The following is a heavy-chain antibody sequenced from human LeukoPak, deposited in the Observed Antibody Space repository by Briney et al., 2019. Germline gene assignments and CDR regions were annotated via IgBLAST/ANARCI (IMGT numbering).Heavy chain of an antibody. CDR1: GSTFSDYY. CDR2: ITGSSSNT. D-gene: IGHD2-2*01. V-gene: IGHV3-11*03. Sequence: GGSLRLSCAASGSTFSDYYMSWIRQAPGKGLEWVSYITGSSSNTNYADSVRGRFTISRDNAKNSLYLQINSLRAEDTAVYYCARRGYCSSTRCYASYYGMDVWGQGTTVTVSS. J-gene: IGHJ6*02. CDR3: ARRGYCSSTRCYASYYGMDV.